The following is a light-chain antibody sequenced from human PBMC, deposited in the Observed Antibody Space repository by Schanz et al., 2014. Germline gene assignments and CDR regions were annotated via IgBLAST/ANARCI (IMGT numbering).Light chain of an antibody. J-gene: IGKJ1*01. CDR1: QSISSW. Sequence: DIQMTQSPSTLSASVGDRVTITCRASQSISSWLAWYQQKPGKAPKLLIYAASTLQSGVPSRFSGSGSGTDFTLTISSLQPEDFATYYCQQYNSYWGFGQGTKVEIK. V-gene: IGKV1-5*01. CDR2: AAS. CDR3: QQYNSYWG.